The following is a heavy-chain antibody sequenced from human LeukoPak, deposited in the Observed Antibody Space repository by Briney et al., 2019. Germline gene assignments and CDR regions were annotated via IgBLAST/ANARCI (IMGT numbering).Heavy chain of an antibody. Sequence: GGSLRLSCAASGFTVSSNYMSWVRQAPGKGLEWVSVIYSGGSTYYADSAKGRFTISRDNSKNTLYLQMNSLRAEDTAVYYCARYSIAVAGTDYYYGMDVWGQGTTVTVSS. CDR3: ARYSIAVAGTDYYYGMDV. CDR2: IYSGGST. V-gene: IGHV3-53*01. J-gene: IGHJ6*02. CDR1: GFTVSSNY. D-gene: IGHD6-19*01.